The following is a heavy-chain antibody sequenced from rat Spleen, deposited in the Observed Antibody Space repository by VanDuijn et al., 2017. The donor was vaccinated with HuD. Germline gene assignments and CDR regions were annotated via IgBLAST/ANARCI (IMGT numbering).Heavy chain of an antibody. V-gene: IGHV5-29*01. CDR3: ARHEREGELPGPGAFDY. CDR1: GFTFSDYY. D-gene: IGHD1-4*01. CDR2: ISYDGSST. Sequence: EVQLVESDGGLVQPGRSLKLSCAASGFTFSDYYMAWVRQAPTTGLEWVATISYDGSSTYYRDSVKGRFTISRDNAKSTLYLQMDSLRSEDTATYYCARHEREGELPGPGAFDYWGQGVMVTVSS. J-gene: IGHJ2*01.